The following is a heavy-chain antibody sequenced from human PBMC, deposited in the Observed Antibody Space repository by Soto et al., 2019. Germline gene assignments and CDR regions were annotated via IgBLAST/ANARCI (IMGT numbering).Heavy chain of an antibody. CDR2: ISAYNGNK. V-gene: IGHV1-18*04. J-gene: IGHJ4*02. D-gene: IGHD2-8*02. Sequence: ASVKVSCKTSGYTFIDYGISWVRQAPGQGPEWMGWISAYNGNKKYAERVQDRVTMTTDTSTNTAFMELRSLRSDDTAVYYCARGDYGTGGYPFPYFDYWGQGTLVTVSS. CDR3: ARGDYGTGGYPFPYFDY. CDR1: GYTFIDYG.